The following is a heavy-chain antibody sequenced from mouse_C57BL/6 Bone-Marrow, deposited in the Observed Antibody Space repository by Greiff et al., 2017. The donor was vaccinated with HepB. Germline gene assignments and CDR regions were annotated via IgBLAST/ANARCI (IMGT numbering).Heavy chain of an antibody. CDR2: ISSGSSTI. V-gene: IGHV5-17*01. J-gene: IGHJ1*03. D-gene: IGHD1-1*01. CDR3: ARGGNYWYFDV. Sequence: EVNVVESGGGLVKPGGSLKLSCAASGFTFSDYGMHWVRQAPEKGLEWVAYISSGSSTIYYADTVKGRFTISRDNAKNTLFLQMTSLRSEDTAMYYCARGGNYWYFDVWGTGTTVTVSS. CDR1: GFTFSDYG.